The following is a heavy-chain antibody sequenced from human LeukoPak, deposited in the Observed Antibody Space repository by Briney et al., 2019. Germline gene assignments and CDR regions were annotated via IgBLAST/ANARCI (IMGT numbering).Heavy chain of an antibody. V-gene: IGHV4-34*01. D-gene: IGHD3/OR15-3a*01. CDR3: ARGGLLDQYFQH. CDR2: INHSGST. Sequence: SETLSLTCAVYGGSFRGYYWSWIRQPPGKGLEWIGEINHSGSTNYNPSLKSRVTISVDTSKNQFSLKLSSVTAADTAVYYCARGGLLDQYFQHWGQGTLVTVSS. CDR1: GGSFRGYY. J-gene: IGHJ1*01.